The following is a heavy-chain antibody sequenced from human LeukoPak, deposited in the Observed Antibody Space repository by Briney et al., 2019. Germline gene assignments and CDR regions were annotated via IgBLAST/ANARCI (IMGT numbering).Heavy chain of an antibody. CDR3: AKCITMVRGATVWYFDL. Sequence: PGGSLRLSCAASGFTFSSYAMSWVRQAPGKGLEWVSAISGSGGSTYYADSVKGRFTISRDNSKNTLYLQMNSLRAEDTAVYYCAKCITMVRGATVWYFDLWGRGTLVTVSS. J-gene: IGHJ2*01. CDR1: GFTFSSYA. CDR2: ISGSGGST. D-gene: IGHD3-10*01. V-gene: IGHV3-23*01.